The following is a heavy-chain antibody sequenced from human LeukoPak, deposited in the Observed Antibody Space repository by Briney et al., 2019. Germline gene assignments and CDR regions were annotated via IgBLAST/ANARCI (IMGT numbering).Heavy chain of an antibody. D-gene: IGHD2-15*01. V-gene: IGHV4-59*01. CDR1: GGSISTYY. CDR3: ARSTLGYCSGGSCSWFDP. Sequence: PSETLSLTCTVSGGSISTYYWSWIRQHPGKGPEWIGYVYYSGTTNYNPSLKSRVTISGDTSKNQFFLKLSSVTAADTAVYYCARSTLGYCSGGSCSWFDPWGQGTLVTVSS. J-gene: IGHJ5*02. CDR2: VYYSGTT.